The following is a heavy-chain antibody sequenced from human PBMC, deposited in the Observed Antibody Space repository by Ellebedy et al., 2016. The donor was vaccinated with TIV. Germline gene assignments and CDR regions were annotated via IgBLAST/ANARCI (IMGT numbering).Heavy chain of an antibody. V-gene: IGHV1-3*01. D-gene: IGHD1-1*01. CDR2: ISAGNDNT. J-gene: IGHJ4*02. Sequence: AASVMVSCKASGYTFTSYPMHWVRQAPGQRLEWMVWISAGNDNTKYSQKFQGRVTITRDTSASTAYMELSSLRSEDTAVYFCARDRYWSPRYYFDYWGQGTLVTVSS. CDR1: GYTFTSYP. CDR3: ARDRYWSPRYYFDY.